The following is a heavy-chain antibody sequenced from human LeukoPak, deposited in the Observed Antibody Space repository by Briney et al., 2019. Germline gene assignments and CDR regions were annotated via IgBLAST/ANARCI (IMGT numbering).Heavy chain of an antibody. Sequence: SETLSLTCAVYGGSFSGYYWSWIRQPPGKGLEWIGEINHSGSTNYNPSLKSRVTISVDTSKNQFSLKQSSVTAADTAVYYCARRPRYCSSTSCYVHAFDIWGQGTMVTVSS. D-gene: IGHD2-2*01. V-gene: IGHV4-34*01. CDR1: GGSFSGYY. CDR2: INHSGST. J-gene: IGHJ3*02. CDR3: ARRPRYCSSTSCYVHAFDI.